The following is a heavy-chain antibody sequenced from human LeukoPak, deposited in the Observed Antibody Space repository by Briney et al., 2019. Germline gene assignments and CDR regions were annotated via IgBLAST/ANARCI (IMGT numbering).Heavy chain of an antibody. V-gene: IGHV3-9*01. J-gene: IGHJ4*02. CDR3: TKGGSSGTPYYFDY. D-gene: IGHD3-22*01. CDR1: GFTFDDYA. CDR2: ISWNSGSI. Sequence: GGSLRLSCAASGFTFDDYAVHWVRQAPGKGLEWVSGISWNSGSIGYADSVKGRFTISRDNAKNSLYLQMNSLRAEDTALYYCTKGGSSGTPYYFDYWGQGTLVTVSS.